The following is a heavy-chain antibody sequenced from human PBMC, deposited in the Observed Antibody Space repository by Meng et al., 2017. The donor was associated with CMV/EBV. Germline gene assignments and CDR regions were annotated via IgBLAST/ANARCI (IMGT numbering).Heavy chain of an antibody. CDR2: IYSGGST. Sequence: GESLKISCAASGFTVSSNYMSWVRQAPGKGLEWVSVIYSGGSTYYADSVKGRFTISRDNSKNTLYLQMNSLRPEDTAVYYCARGGTTSYPYGMDVWGQGTTVTVSS. J-gene: IGHJ6*02. CDR3: ARGGTTSYPYGMDV. D-gene: IGHD4-11*01. V-gene: IGHV3-53*01. CDR1: GFTVSSNY.